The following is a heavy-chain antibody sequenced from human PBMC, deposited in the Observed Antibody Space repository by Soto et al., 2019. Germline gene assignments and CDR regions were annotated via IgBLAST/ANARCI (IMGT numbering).Heavy chain of an antibody. D-gene: IGHD1-26*01. J-gene: IGHJ5*02. V-gene: IGHV2-5*02. CDR3: AHLKNPYYITSNSLDP. Sequence: SGPTLVNPTQTLTLTCTFSGFSLSTSGVGVGWIRQPPGKALEWLALIYWDDDKRYSPSLKSRLTITKDTSKNQVVLTMTNMDTVDTAIYYCAHLKNPYYITSNSLDPWGKEPLVTV. CDR1: GFSLSTSGVG. CDR2: IYWDDDK.